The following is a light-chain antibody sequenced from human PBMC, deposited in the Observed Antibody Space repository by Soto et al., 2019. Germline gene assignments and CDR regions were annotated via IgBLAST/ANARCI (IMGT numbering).Light chain of an antibody. V-gene: IGKV3-20*01. CDR3: QQYGSSRTWT. J-gene: IGKJ1*01. CDR2: GAS. CDR1: QSVSSNY. Sequence: ESVLTQSPGTLSLSPGERATLSCRASQSVSSNYLAWYQQKPGQAPRLLIYGASTRATGIPDRFSGSGSGTGFTLTISRLEPEDSAVYYCQQYGSSRTWTFGQGTKVEIQ.